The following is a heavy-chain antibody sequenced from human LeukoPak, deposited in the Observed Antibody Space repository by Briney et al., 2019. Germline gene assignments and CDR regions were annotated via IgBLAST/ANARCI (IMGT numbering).Heavy chain of an antibody. V-gene: IGHV3-23*01. CDR2: IYENGGTT. CDR1: GFTFSGFS. J-gene: IGHJ4*02. CDR3: AKDFRIGYSAHFDY. D-gene: IGHD2-21*01. Sequence: PGGSLRLSCAASGFTFSGFSMSWVRQRPEKGLEFVSGIYENGGTTYYADSVKGRFSISRDNSKNTLYLQMDSLRGEDTAVYYCAKDFRIGYSAHFDYWGQGALVTVSS.